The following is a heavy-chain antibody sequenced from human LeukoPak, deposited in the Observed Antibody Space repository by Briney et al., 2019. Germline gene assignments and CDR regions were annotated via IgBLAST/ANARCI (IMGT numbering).Heavy chain of an antibody. CDR3: AKDPVVVAAKVDRDWFDP. V-gene: IGHV4-59*01. D-gene: IGHD2-15*01. Sequence: SETLSLTCTVSGGSISSYYWSWIRQPPGKGLEWIGYIYYSGSTNYNPSLKSRVTISVDTSKNQFSLKLSSVTAADTAVYYCAKDPVVVAAKVDRDWFDPWGQGTLVTVSS. J-gene: IGHJ5*02. CDR1: GGSISSYY. CDR2: IYYSGST.